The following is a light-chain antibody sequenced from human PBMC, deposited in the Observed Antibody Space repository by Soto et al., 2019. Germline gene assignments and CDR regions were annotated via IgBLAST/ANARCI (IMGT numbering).Light chain of an antibody. CDR1: QDISNY. CDR2: DAS. J-gene: IGKJ1*01. V-gene: IGKV1-33*01. Sequence: DIQMTQSPSSLSASVGDRVTITCQASQDISNYLNWYQQKPGKAPKLLIYDASNLETGVPSRFSGSGSGTDFTFTISSLQPEDIATYYCQQYDNLPPLTFGQGTKVEIK. CDR3: QQYDNLPPLT.